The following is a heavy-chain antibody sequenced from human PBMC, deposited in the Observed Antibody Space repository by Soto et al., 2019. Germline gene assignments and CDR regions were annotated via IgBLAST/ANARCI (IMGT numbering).Heavy chain of an antibody. CDR3: ARLVVPAAKATLDV. CDR1: GGSISSYY. Sequence: SETLSLTCTVSGGSISSYYWSWIRQPPGKGLEWIGYIYYSGSTNYNPSLKSRVTISVDTSKNQCSLKLSSVTAADTAVYYCARLVVPAAKATLDVWGKGTTVTVSS. J-gene: IGHJ6*04. D-gene: IGHD2-2*01. CDR2: IYYSGST. V-gene: IGHV4-59*01.